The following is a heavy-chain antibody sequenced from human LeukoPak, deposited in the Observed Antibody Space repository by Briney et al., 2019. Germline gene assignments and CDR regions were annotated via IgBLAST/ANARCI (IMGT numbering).Heavy chain of an antibody. J-gene: IGHJ4*02. V-gene: IGHV3-7*01. CDR2: IKQDGSEK. CDR1: GFTFSSYW. Sequence: AGGSLRLSCAAPGFTFSSYWMSWVRQAPGKGLEWVANIKQDGSEKYYVDSVKGRFTISRDNAKSSLYLQMNSLRAEDTAVYYCARDHYYYDSSGYFDYWGQGTLVTVSS. D-gene: IGHD3-22*01. CDR3: ARDHYYYDSSGYFDY.